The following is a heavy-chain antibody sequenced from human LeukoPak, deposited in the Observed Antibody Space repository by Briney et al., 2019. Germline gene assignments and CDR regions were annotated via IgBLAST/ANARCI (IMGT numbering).Heavy chain of an antibody. CDR3: ARYYYNSSGYYYFDY. CDR1: GFTFSDYY. CDR2: IGSSG. D-gene: IGHD3-22*01. Sequence: GGSLRLSCAASGFTFSDYYKSWIRQAPGKGLEWVSYIGSSGYYADSVKGRFTISRDNAKNSLYLQMNSLRAEDTAVYYCARYYYNSSGYYYFDYWGQGTLVTVSS. V-gene: IGHV3-11*01. J-gene: IGHJ4*02.